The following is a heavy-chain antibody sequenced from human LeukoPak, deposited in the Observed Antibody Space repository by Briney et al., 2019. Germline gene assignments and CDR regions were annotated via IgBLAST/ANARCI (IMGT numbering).Heavy chain of an antibody. Sequence: GGSLRLSCAASGFTFSSYGMHWVRQAPGRGLEWVAFIRYDGSNKYYADSVKGRFTISRDNSKNTLYLQMNSLRAEDTAVYYCAKVAPADLVDDSSGYLDYWGQGTLVTVSS. D-gene: IGHD3-22*01. V-gene: IGHV3-30*02. CDR3: AKVAPADLVDDSSGYLDY. CDR1: GFTFSSYG. J-gene: IGHJ4*02. CDR2: IRYDGSNK.